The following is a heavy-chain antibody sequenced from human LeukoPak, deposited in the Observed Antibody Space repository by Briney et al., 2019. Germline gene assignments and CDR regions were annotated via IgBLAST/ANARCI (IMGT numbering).Heavy chain of an antibody. CDR2: INPNSGGT. J-gene: IGHJ6*03. CDR3: ARGPNSGYDFSNYMDV. CDR1: GYTFTGYY. D-gene: IGHD5-12*01. Sequence: GASVTVSCKASGYTFTGYYMHWVRQAPGQGLEWMGWINPNSGGTNYAQKFQGRVTMTRDTSITTAYMEMSRLRSDDTAVYYCARGPNSGYDFSNYMDVWGKGTTVTVSS. V-gene: IGHV1-2*02.